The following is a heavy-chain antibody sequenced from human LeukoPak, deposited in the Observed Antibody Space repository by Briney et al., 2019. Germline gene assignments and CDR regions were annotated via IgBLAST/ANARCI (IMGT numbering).Heavy chain of an antibody. CDR2: ISGSGGST. V-gene: IGHV3-23*01. D-gene: IGHD4-17*01. CDR1: GFTFSSYA. J-gene: IGHJ4*02. CDR3: AKRSSGGDYGGYYFGY. Sequence: PGGSLRLSCAASGFTFSSYAMSWVRQAPGKGLEWVSAISGSGGSTYYADSVKGRFTISRDNSKNTLYLQMNSLRAEDTAVYYCAKRSSGGDYGGYYFGYWGQGTLVTVSS.